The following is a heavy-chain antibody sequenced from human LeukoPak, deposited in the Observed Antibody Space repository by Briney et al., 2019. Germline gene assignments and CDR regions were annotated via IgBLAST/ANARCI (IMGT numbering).Heavy chain of an antibody. J-gene: IGHJ4*02. Sequence: SGGSLRLSCAASGFTLCNYAMSWVRRAPGKGLEWGSSISGSDITYYPDSVKGRFTISRDNSKNMLHLQMNSLRAEDTAVYYCAKRPGSAAGGTFDYWGQGTLVTVSS. CDR2: ISGSDIT. CDR3: AKRPGSAAGGTFDY. CDR1: GFTLCNYA. V-gene: IGHV3-23*01. D-gene: IGHD6-13*01.